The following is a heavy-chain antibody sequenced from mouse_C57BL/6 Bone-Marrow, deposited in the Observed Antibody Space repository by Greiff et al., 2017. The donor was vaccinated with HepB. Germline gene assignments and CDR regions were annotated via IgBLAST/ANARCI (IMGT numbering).Heavy chain of an antibody. CDR3: TGSIYYGSSHWYFDV. CDR1: GFTFSNYW. J-gene: IGHJ1*03. Sequence: DVKLVESGGGLVQPGGSMKLSCVASGFTFSNYWMNWVRQSPEKGLEWVAQIRLKSDNYATHYAESVKGRFTISRDDSKSSVYLQMNNLRAEDTGIYYCTGSIYYGSSHWYFDVWGTGTTVTVSS. V-gene: IGHV6-3*01. D-gene: IGHD1-1*01. CDR2: IRLKSDNYAT.